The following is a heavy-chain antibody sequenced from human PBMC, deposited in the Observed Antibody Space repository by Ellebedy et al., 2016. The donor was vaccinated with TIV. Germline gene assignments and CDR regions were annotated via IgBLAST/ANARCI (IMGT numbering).Heavy chain of an antibody. D-gene: IGHD2-2*01. CDR3: AREIPGDSYGMDV. Sequence: GESLKISCAASGFTVSSNYVNWVRQAPGQGLEWVSVLYTGGTTYYADSVKGRFTISRDNSKNTVFLQMDSLRTEDTAVYFCAREIPGDSYGMDVWGHGTTVTVSS. V-gene: IGHV3-66*01. J-gene: IGHJ6*02. CDR2: LYTGGTT. CDR1: GFTVSSNY.